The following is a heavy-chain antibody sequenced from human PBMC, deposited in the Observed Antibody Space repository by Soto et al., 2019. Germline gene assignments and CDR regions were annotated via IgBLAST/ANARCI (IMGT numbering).Heavy chain of an antibody. CDR3: ATLDGRGSSWYGPDYYGMDV. V-gene: IGHV1-8*01. CDR2: IDPKNGET. D-gene: IGHD6-13*01. Sequence: ASVKVSCKASGYTFTSYDINWVRQATGQGLEWMGGIDPKNGETSYAQKFQGRVTMTENTSTDTAYMELSSLRSEDTAVYYCATLDGRGSSWYGPDYYGMDVWGQGTTVTVSS. J-gene: IGHJ6*02. CDR1: GYTFTSYD.